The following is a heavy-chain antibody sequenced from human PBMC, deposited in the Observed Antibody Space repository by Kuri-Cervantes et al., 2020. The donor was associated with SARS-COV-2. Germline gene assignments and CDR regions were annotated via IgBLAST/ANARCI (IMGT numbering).Heavy chain of an antibody. D-gene: IGHD3-9*01. CDR3: ARGAGGWTISNFDY. J-gene: IGHJ4*02. Sequence: GSLRLSCAASGFTFSSYAMHWVRQAPGKGLEWVGSIYYSGSTYYNPSLKSRVTISVDTSKNQFSLKLSSVTAADTAVYYCARGAGGWTISNFDYWGQGTLVTVSS. CDR2: IYYSGST. CDR1: GFTFSSYAMH. V-gene: IGHV4-39*01.